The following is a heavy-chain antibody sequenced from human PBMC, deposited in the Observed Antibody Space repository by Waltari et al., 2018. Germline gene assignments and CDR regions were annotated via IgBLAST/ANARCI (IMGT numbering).Heavy chain of an antibody. J-gene: IGHJ6*02. V-gene: IGHV1-8*01. CDR2: MNPNSGNT. Sequence: QVQLVQSGAEVKKPGASVKVSCKASGYTFTSYDINWVRQATGQGLEWMGWMNPNSGNTGYAQKFQGRVTMTRNTSVSTAYMELSSLRSEDTAVYYCARVNYYYYGMDVWGQGTTVTVSS. CDR1: GYTFTSYD. CDR3: ARVNYYYYGMDV.